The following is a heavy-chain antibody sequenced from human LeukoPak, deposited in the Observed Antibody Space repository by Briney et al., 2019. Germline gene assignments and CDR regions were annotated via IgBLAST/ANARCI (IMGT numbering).Heavy chain of an antibody. CDR3: ARDFSSLYAFDI. CDR2: IYSGGST. D-gene: IGHD2-2*01. Sequence: GGSLRLSCAASGFTVSSNYMSWVRQAPGKGLEWVSVIYSGGSTYYADSVKGRFTISRDNSKNTLYLQMNSLRAEDTAVYYCARDFSSLYAFDIWGQGTMVTVSS. V-gene: IGHV3-53*01. CDR1: GFTVSSNY. J-gene: IGHJ3*02.